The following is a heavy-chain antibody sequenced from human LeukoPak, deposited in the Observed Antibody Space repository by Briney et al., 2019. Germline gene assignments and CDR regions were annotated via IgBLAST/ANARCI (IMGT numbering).Heavy chain of an antibody. CDR1: GGSFSGYY. Sequence: PSETLSLTCAVYGGSFSGYYWSWIRQPAGKGLEWIGRIYTSGSTNYNPSLKSRVTISVDKSKNQFSLKLSSVTAADTAVYYCARQYSSSWYLDYWGQGTLVTVSS. CDR2: IYTSGST. D-gene: IGHD6-13*01. CDR3: ARQYSSSWYLDY. J-gene: IGHJ4*02. V-gene: IGHV4-59*10.